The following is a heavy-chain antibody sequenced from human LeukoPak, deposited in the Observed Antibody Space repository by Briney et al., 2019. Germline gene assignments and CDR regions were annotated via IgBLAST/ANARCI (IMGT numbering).Heavy chain of an antibody. CDR2: IYYSGST. CDR1: GGSISSSSYY. V-gene: IGHV4-39*07. J-gene: IGHJ4*02. Sequence: SETLSLTCTVSGGSISSSSYYWGWIRQPPGKGLEWIGSIYYSGSTYYNPSLKSRITISVDTSKNQFSLKLSSVTAADTAVYYCARDCSHRGLVWVGELYGIDFWGQGTLVTVSS. D-gene: IGHD3-10*01. CDR3: ARDCSHRGLVWVGELYGIDF.